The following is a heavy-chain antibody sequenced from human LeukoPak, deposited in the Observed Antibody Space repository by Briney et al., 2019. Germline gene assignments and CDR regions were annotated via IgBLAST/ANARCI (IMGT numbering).Heavy chain of an antibody. CDR3: ARLHGDYRSALLPSPYFDY. CDR2: ISAYNGNT. Sequence: ASVKVSCKASGYTFTSYGISWVRQAPGQGLEWMGWISAYNGNTNYAQKLQGRVTMTTDTSTSTAYMELRSLRSDDTAVYYCARLHGDYRSALLPSPYFDYWGQGTLVTVSS. J-gene: IGHJ4*02. D-gene: IGHD4-17*01. CDR1: GYTFTSYG. V-gene: IGHV1-18*01.